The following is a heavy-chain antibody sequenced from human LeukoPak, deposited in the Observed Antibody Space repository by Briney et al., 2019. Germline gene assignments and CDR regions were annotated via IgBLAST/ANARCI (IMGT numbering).Heavy chain of an antibody. CDR2: IWYDGTDK. CDR1: GFTFRSYA. Sequence: QPGGSLRLSCAASGFTFRSYAMHWVRQAPGKGLEWVAVIWYDGTDKYYGDSVKGRFTVSRDNSENTVYLQMNSLRAEDTAVYYCAKDSLRGYTYGSIEYWGQGTLVTVS. CDR3: AKDSLRGYTYGSIEY. J-gene: IGHJ4*02. D-gene: IGHD5-18*01. V-gene: IGHV3-33*06.